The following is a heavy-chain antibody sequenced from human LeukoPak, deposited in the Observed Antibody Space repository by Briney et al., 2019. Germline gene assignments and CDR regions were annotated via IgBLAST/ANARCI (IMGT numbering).Heavy chain of an antibody. D-gene: IGHD2-15*01. V-gene: IGHV4-59*01. CDR2: TYYSGST. CDR3: ATHPPKLCTGGSCSDY. Sequence: PSETLSLTCTVSGGSISSYSWSWIRQPPGKGLEWIGYTYYSGSTNYNPSLKSRVTISIDTSKNQFSLKLSSVTAADTAVYYCATHPPKLCTGGSCSDYWGQGTLVTVSS. CDR1: GGSISSYS. J-gene: IGHJ4*02.